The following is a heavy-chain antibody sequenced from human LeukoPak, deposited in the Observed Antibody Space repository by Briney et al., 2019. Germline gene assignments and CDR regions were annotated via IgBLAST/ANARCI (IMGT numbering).Heavy chain of an antibody. Sequence: GGSLRLSCAASGFTFSSYAMRWVRQAPGKGLEWVSSVSGSGGSTYYADSVKGRFTISRDNSKNTLYLQMNSMRAEDTAIYYCAKPRAVGVNAFFDYWGQGTLVTVSS. J-gene: IGHJ4*02. V-gene: IGHV3-23*01. CDR2: VSGSGGST. CDR3: AKPRAVGVNAFFDY. CDR1: GFTFSSYA.